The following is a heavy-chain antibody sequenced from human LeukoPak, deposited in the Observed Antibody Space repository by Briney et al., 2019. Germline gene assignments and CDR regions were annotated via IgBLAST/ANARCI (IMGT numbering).Heavy chain of an antibody. Sequence: SETLSLTCAVYGGSFSDYFWSWIRQPPGKGLEWIGEISHSGSTTYNPSLRSRVTISVDTSKNQFSLKLSSVTAADTAVYYCARKPYYYDRGYFQHWGQGTLVTVSS. D-gene: IGHD3-22*01. J-gene: IGHJ1*01. CDR1: GGSFSDYF. V-gene: IGHV4-34*01. CDR3: ARKPYYYDRGYFQH. CDR2: ISHSGST.